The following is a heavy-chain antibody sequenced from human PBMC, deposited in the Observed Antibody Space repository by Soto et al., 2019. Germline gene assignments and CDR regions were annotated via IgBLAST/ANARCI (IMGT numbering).Heavy chain of an antibody. CDR3: ARALIVGATQNWFDP. CDR1: GGSISIYY. V-gene: IGHV4-4*07. D-gene: IGHD1-26*01. J-gene: IGHJ5*02. CDR2: IYTSGST. Sequence: SETLSLTCTVSGGSISIYYWSCIRQPAAKGLEWMGRIYTSGSTNYNPSLKSRVTMSVDTSKNQFSLKLSSVTAADTAVYYCARALIVGATQNWFDPCGQGTLVSVSS.